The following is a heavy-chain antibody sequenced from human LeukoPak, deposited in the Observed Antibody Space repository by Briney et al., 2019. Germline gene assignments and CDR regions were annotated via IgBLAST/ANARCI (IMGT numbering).Heavy chain of an antibody. CDR1: GGSICSGDYY. CDR2: IYYSGST. CDR3: ARAPRYYDFWSGYYTGVWFDP. D-gene: IGHD3-3*01. Sequence: PSQTLSLTCTVSGGSICSGDYYWSWIRQPPGKGLEWIGYIYYSGSTYYNPSLKSRVTISVDTSKNQFSLKLSSVTAADTAVYYCARAPRYYDFWSGYYTGVWFDPWGQGTLVTVSS. V-gene: IGHV4-30-4*01. J-gene: IGHJ5*02.